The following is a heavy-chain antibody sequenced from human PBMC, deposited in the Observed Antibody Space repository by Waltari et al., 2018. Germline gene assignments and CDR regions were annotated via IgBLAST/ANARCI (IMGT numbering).Heavy chain of an antibody. V-gene: IGHV3-66*02. J-gene: IGHJ3*02. CDR3: ARGRELRGHACDI. Sequence: EVQLVESGGGLVQPGGSLSLSCAASGFTVSSNYMSWVRQAQGKGLEWVPVIYSGSSTYCADSVYGRCTISRDNSKNTLYLQMNSLRAEDTAVYYCARGRELRGHACDIWGQGTMVTVSS. D-gene: IGHD1-26*01. CDR1: GFTVSSNY. CDR2: IYSGSST.